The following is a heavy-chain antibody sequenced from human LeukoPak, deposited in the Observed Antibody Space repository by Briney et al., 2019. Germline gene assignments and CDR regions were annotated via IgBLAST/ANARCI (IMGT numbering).Heavy chain of an antibody. V-gene: IGHV4-34*01. J-gene: IGHJ4*02. CDR3: ASSGSYYHAFDY. D-gene: IGHD3-10*01. Sequence: SETLSLTCAVYGGSFSGYYWSWIRQPPGKGLEWIGEINHSGSTNYNPSLKSRVTISVDTSKNQFSLKLSSVTAADTAVYYCASSGSYYHAFDYWGQGTLDTVSS. CDR1: GGSFSGYY. CDR2: INHSGST.